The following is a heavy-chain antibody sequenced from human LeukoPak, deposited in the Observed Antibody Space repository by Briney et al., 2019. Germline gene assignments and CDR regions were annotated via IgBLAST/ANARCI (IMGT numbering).Heavy chain of an antibody. CDR2: ISAYNGNT. CDR3: AREGWGYCSSTSCRYFDY. D-gene: IGHD2-2*01. CDR1: GYTFTSYG. Sequence: ASVKVSCKASGYTFTSYGISWVRQAPGQGLEWMGWISAYNGNTNYAQKLQGRVTMTTDTSTSTAYMELRSLRSDDTAVYYCAREGWGYCSSTSCRYFDYWGQGTLVTVSS. V-gene: IGHV1-18*01. J-gene: IGHJ4*02.